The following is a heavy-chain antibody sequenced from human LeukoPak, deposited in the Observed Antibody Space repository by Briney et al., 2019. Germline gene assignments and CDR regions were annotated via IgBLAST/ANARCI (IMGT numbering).Heavy chain of an antibody. J-gene: IGHJ4*02. CDR2: ISYDGSNK. CDR1: GFTFSSYG. D-gene: IGHD1-26*01. Sequence: GRSLRLSCAASGFTFSSYGMHWVRQAPGKGLEWVAVISYDGSNKYYADSVKGQFTISRDNSKNTLYLQMNSLRAEDTAVYYCAKDRSGSYSQGLDYWGQGTLVTVSS. V-gene: IGHV3-30*18. CDR3: AKDRSGSYSQGLDY.